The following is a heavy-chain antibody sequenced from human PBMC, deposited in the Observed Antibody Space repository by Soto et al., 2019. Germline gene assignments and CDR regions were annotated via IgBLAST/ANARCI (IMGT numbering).Heavy chain of an antibody. V-gene: IGHV1-8*01. D-gene: IGHD5-18*01. Sequence: QVQLVQSGAEVKKPGASVKVSCKASGYTFTSYDINWVRQATGQGLEWMGWMNPNSGNTGYAQKFQGRVTLTRNTSISTDYMELSSLRSEDTAVYYCARFNVDTYVYDYMDVWGKGPTVTVSS. CDR2: MNPNSGNT. CDR3: ARFNVDTYVYDYMDV. J-gene: IGHJ6*03. CDR1: GYTFTSYD.